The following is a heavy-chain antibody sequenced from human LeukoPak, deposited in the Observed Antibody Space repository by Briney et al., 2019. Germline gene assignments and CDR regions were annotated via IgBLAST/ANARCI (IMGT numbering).Heavy chain of an antibody. CDR3: ARVTLTTTARAFDI. J-gene: IGHJ3*02. CDR2: IFDNENT. V-gene: IGHV4-30-4*07. CDR1: SGSITSGGKS. D-gene: IGHD1-14*01. Sequence: SETLSLTCTVPSGSITSGGKSWSWIRQPPGKGLEWLGNIFDNENTVYNPSLRSRLTISLDTSKSQFSLNLTSVTAADTAIYYCARVTLTTTARAFDIWGQGTMVTVSS.